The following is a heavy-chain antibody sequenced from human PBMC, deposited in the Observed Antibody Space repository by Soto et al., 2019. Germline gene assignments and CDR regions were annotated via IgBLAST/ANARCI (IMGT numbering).Heavy chain of an antibody. CDR3: TRDWGHPVTHGYDS. Sequence: QVQLQESGPGLVRPSQTLSLTCTVSGGSVTSGGYYWIWIRHGPGRGREWIGYIYSSGDTNYNPSLNSRIAMAVATYKNQFSMQLPSVTVADTAIYSCTRDWGHPVTHGYDSWGQGILVTVSS. CDR2: IYSSGDT. D-gene: IGHD7-27*01. J-gene: IGHJ5*01. V-gene: IGHV4-31*03. CDR1: GGSVTSGGYY.